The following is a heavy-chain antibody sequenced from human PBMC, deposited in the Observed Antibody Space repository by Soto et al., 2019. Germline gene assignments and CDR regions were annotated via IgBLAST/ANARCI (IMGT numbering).Heavy chain of an antibody. CDR1: GFTFSSYA. D-gene: IGHD2-15*01. Sequence: QVQLVESGGGVVQPGRSLRLSCAASGFTFSSYAMHWVRQAPGKGLEWVAVISYDGSNKYYADSVKGRFTISRDNSKNTLYLQMNSLRAEDTAVYYCARDGYCSVGSCYSTQPTIQHWGQGTLVTVSS. J-gene: IGHJ1*01. CDR2: ISYDGSNK. V-gene: IGHV3-30-3*01. CDR3: ARDGYCSVGSCYSTQPTIQH.